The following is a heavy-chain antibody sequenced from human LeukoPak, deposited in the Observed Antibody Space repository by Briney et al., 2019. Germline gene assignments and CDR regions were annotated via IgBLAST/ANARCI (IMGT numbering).Heavy chain of an antibody. V-gene: IGHV3-30*02. CDR3: VKDDPVLHF. Sequence: QAGGSLRLSCSASELTFSTCAMHWVRQAPGRGLEWLTLIRPDGGKKFYSDSVKGRFTVSRDNFKNMLYLEMNSLRSEDTAVYYCVKDDPVLHFWGQGTLVSVSS. J-gene: IGHJ4*02. CDR2: IRPDGGKK. CDR1: ELTFSTCA.